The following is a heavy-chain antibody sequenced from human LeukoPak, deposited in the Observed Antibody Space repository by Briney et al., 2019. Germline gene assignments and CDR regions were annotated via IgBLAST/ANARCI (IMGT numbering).Heavy chain of an antibody. D-gene: IGHD6-6*01. CDR1: GGSFSGYY. V-gene: IGHV4-34*01. CDR2: INHSGST. J-gene: IGHJ5*02. CDR3: ARAPLSIAAHWFDP. Sequence: KPSETLSLTCAVYGGSFSGYYWSWIRQPPGKGLEWLGEINHSGSTNYNPSLKSRVTISVDTSKNQFSLKLSSVTAADTAVYYCARAPLSIAAHWFDPWGQGTLVTVSS.